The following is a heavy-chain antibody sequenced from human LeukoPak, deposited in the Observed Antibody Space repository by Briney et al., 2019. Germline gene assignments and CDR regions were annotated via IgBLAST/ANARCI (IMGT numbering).Heavy chain of an antibody. Sequence: GGSLRLSCAAPGFTFSSYSMNWVRQAPGKGLEWVSYIGSSATTTYYADSVKGRFTISRDNAKNSLYLQLNSLRAEDTAAYFCATYRRAVYHGSRSDLLKYWGQGTLVTVSS. CDR3: ATYRRAVYHGSRSDLLKY. V-gene: IGHV3-48*04. CDR1: GFTFSSYS. J-gene: IGHJ4*02. CDR2: IGSSATTT. D-gene: IGHD3-10*01.